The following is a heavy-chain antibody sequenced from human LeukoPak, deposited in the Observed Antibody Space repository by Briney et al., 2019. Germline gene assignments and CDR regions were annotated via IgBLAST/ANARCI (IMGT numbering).Heavy chain of an antibody. CDR3: AREPATAGSFGWFDP. Sequence: GGSLRLSCAASGFTFSSYGMHWVRQAPGKGLEWVAVIWYDGSNKYYADSVKGRLTISRDNSKNTLYLQMNSLRAEDTAVYYCAREPATAGSFGWFDPWGQGTLVTVSS. CDR2: IWYDGSNK. D-gene: IGHD3-3*01. CDR1: GFTFSSYG. V-gene: IGHV3-33*01. J-gene: IGHJ5*02.